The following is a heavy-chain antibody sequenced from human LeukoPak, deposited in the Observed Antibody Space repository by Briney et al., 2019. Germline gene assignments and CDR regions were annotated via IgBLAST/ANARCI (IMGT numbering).Heavy chain of an antibody. V-gene: IGHV3-53*01. CDR1: GFTVSSNY. D-gene: IGHD4-17*01. J-gene: IGHJ4*02. CDR2: IYSGGST. Sequence: PGGSLRLSCAASGFTVSSNYMSWVRQAPGKGLEWVSVIYSGGSTYYADSVKGRFTISRDNSKNTLYLQMNSLRAEDTAVYYCARDRSSGEYGDWGQGTLVTVSS. CDR3: ARDRSSGEYGD.